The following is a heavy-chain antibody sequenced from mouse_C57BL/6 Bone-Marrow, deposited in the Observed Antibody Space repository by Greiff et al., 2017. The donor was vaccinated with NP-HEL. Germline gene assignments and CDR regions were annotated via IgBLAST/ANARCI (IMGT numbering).Heavy chain of an antibody. Sequence: EVQRVESVAELVRPGASVKLSCTASGFNIKNTYMHWVKQRPEQGLEWIGRIDPANGNTKYAPKFQGKATITADTSSNTAYLQLSSLTSEDTAIYYCATHDYVKAMDYWGQGTSVTVAS. D-gene: IGHD2-4*01. CDR2: IDPANGNT. CDR1: GFNIKNTY. CDR3: ATHDYVKAMDY. V-gene: IGHV14-3*01. J-gene: IGHJ4*01.